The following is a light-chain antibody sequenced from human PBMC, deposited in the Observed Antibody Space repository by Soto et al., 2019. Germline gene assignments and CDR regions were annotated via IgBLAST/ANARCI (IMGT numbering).Light chain of an antibody. J-gene: IGLJ1*01. Sequence: SALTQPRSVSGSPGQSVAISCTGTSSDVGGYTYVSWFQQQPGKDPKLMIYDVSKRPSGVPDRFSGSKSGNTASLTISGLQAEDEADYYCCSFAGSYTLYVFGTGNKLTV. CDR1: SSDVGGYTY. V-gene: IGLV2-11*01. CDR3: CSFAGSYTLYV. CDR2: DVS.